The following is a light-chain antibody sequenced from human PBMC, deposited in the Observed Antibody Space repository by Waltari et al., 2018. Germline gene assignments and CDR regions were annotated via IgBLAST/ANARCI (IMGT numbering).Light chain of an antibody. Sequence: QPALTQSPSASASLGASVKLTCTLSRHHTYYAIAWHHQQPQKGPRFVMKIDRDGAHTRGDGIPARFSGSASGADRFLTISRLQLEDEGDYYCQTWGTGIVFGGGTKLTVL. J-gene: IGLJ2*01. CDR1: RHHTYYA. CDR3: QTWGTGIV. V-gene: IGLV4-69*01. CDR2: IDRDGAH.